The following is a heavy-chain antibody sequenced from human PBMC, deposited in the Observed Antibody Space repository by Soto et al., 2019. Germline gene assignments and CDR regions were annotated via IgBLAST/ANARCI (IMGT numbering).Heavy chain of an antibody. CDR2: IYHSGIT. CDR1: GGSVTSYY. J-gene: IGHJ4*02. Sequence: SETLSLTCTVSGGSVTSYYRSWIRQPPGKGLEWIGDIYHSGITKYNPSLKRRVTISVDTSKNQFSLKLSSVSAADTAVYYCAREDHIGGFYFDYWGQGTLVTVSS. D-gene: IGHD3-16*01. V-gene: IGHV4-59*02. CDR3: AREDHIGGFYFDY.